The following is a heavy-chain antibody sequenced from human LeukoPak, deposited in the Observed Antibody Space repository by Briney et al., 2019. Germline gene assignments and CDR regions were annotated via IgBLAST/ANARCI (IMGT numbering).Heavy chain of an antibody. CDR1: GFTFSSYN. V-gene: IGHV3-21*01. J-gene: IGHJ4*02. Sequence: MTGGSLRLSCAASGFTFSSYNMNWVRQAPGKGLAWVSSISSSSSYIHYADSVKGRFTISRDNARNSLYLQMNSLRAEDTAVYYCARDILGSQTPFDYWGQGTLVTVSS. D-gene: IGHD1-26*01. CDR2: ISSSSSYI. CDR3: ARDILGSQTPFDY.